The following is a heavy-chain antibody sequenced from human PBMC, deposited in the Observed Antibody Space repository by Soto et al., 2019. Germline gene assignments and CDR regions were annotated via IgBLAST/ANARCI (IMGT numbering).Heavy chain of an antibody. D-gene: IGHD1-26*01. J-gene: IGHJ5*02. CDR2: IRSKANSYAT. CDR1: GFTFSGSA. Sequence: EVQLVESGGGLVQPGGSLKLSCAASGFTFSGSAMHWVRQASGKGLEWVGRIRSKANSYATAYAASVKGRFTISRDASKNTAYLQMNSLKTADTAVYYCTRLAGAYTPWGQGTLVTVSS. CDR3: TRLAGAYTP. V-gene: IGHV3-73*02.